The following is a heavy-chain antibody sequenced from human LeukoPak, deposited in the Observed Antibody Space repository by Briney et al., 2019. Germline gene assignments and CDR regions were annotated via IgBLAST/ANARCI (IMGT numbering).Heavy chain of an antibody. Sequence: PGGSLRLSCSASGFTFSSCAMHWVRQAPGKGLEWVGVIWYDGSNKYYADSVKGRFTISRDNSKNTLYLQMNSLRAEDTAVYYCASGSSWYALDYWGQGTLVTVSS. V-gene: IGHV3-30*04. CDR3: ASGSSWYALDY. CDR2: IWYDGSNK. D-gene: IGHD6-13*01. CDR1: GFTFSSCA. J-gene: IGHJ4*02.